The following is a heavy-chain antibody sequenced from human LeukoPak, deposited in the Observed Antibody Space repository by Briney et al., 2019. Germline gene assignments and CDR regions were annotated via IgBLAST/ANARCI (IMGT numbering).Heavy chain of an antibody. V-gene: IGHV3-30*02. Sequence: PGGSLRLSCAASGFTFSNYGIHWVRQAPGKGLEWVAFIQYDGSNKYYADSVKGRFTISRDNSKNTLYLQMNSLRAEDTAVYYCARDGRIGYCSGGSCFHFDYWGQGTLVTVSS. CDR3: ARDGRIGYCSGGSCFHFDY. CDR1: GFTFSNYG. CDR2: IQYDGSNK. J-gene: IGHJ4*02. D-gene: IGHD2-15*01.